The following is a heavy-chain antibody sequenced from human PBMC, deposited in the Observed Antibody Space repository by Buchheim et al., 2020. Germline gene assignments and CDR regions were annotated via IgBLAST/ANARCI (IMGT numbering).Heavy chain of an antibody. J-gene: IGHJ4*02. V-gene: IGHV4-39*01. CDR1: GGSISSSSYY. D-gene: IGHD4-11*01. Sequence: QVQLQQWGAGLLKPSETLSLTCTVSGGSISSSSYYWGWIRQPPGKGLEWIGSIYYSGSTYYNPSLKSRVTISVDTSKNQFSLKLSSVTAADTAVYYCARLQTTVPDYWGQGTL. CDR3: ARLQTTVPDY. CDR2: IYYSGST.